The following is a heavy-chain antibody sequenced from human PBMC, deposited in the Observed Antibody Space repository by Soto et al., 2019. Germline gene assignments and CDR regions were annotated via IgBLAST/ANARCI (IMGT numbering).Heavy chain of an antibody. CDR3: ARHVNLPLAGTGFDS. V-gene: IGHV1-46*01. D-gene: IGHD6-19*01. Sequence: ASVKVSCKASGYTFSSYYMHWVRQAPGQGLEWMGIINPSGGSTSYAQKFQGRVTMTRDTSTSTVYMELSSLRSEDTAVYYCARHVNLPLAGTGFDSWGRGTLVTVSS. CDR1: GYTFSSYY. CDR2: INPSGGST. J-gene: IGHJ4*02.